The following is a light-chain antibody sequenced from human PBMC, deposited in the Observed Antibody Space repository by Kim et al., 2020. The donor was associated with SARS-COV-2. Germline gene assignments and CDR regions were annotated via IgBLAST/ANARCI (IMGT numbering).Light chain of an antibody. Sequence: DIQMTQSPSSLSASVGDRVTITCRASQDISNHLAWFQQKPGTAPKSLIFAASSLQSAVPSKFSGSGSGTDFTLTTSSLQPEDFATYYCQQYHDFPWTFGQGTKVDIK. CDR1: QDISNH. CDR2: AAS. J-gene: IGKJ1*01. V-gene: IGKV1-16*02. CDR3: QQYHDFPWT.